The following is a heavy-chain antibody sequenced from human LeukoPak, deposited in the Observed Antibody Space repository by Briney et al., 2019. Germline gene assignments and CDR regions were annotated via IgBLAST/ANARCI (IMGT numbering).Heavy chain of an antibody. V-gene: IGHV3-72*01. CDR3: ANFLGDNFGY. CDR1: GLTFSIHH. CDR2: SRNKADSYTT. J-gene: IGHJ4*02. Sequence: GGSLRLSCAASGLTFSIHHMDWVRQAPGKGLEWIGRSRNKADSYTTEYAASVEGRFTISRDDSKNSLFLQMSSLKTEDTAVYYCANFLGDNFGYWGQGTRVTVSS.